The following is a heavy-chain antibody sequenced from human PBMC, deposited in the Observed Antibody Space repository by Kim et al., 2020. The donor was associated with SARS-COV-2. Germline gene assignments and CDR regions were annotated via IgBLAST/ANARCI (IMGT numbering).Heavy chain of an antibody. Sequence: SETLSLTCTVSGGSISSSNYYWGWIRQPPGMGLEWIGSISYSGTTYYNPSLKSRVTISVDTSKNHFSLKLSSVTATDTAVYYCASRPVWFGEVSLDDWG. D-gene: IGHD3-10*01. CDR3: ASRPVWFGEVSLDD. CDR1: GGSISSSNYY. V-gene: IGHV4-39*02. J-gene: IGHJ4*01. CDR2: ISYSGTT.